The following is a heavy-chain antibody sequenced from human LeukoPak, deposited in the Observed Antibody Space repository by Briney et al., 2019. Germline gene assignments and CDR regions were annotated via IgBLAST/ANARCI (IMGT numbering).Heavy chain of an antibody. CDR3: ARASQNYSDNSGYAH. CDR2: ISSSGNTI. J-gene: IGHJ4*02. D-gene: IGHD3-22*01. V-gene: IGHV3-11*01. CDR1: GFTFSDYY. Sequence: GGSLRLSCAASGFTFSDYYMSWIRQAPGEGLEWISYISSSGNTIYYADAVKGRFTISRDNAKNSLYLQMNSLRAEDTAVYYCARASQNYSDNSGYAHWGQGTLVTVSS.